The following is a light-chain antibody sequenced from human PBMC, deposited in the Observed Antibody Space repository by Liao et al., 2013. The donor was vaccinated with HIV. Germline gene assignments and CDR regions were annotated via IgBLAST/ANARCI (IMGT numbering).Light chain of an antibody. CDR3: QVWDSSSAL. CDR1: KLGDKY. J-gene: IGLJ2*01. Sequence: SYELTQPPSVSVSPGQTASIICSGDKLGDKYASWYQQKPGQSPVLVIYHHDKRPSGIPERFSGSNSGNTATLTISRVEAGDEADYYCQVWDSSSALFGGGTKLTVL. CDR2: HHD. V-gene: IGLV3-1*01.